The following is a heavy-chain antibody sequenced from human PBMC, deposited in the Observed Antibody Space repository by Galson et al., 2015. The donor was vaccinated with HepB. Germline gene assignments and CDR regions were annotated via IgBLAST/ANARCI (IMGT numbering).Heavy chain of an antibody. CDR2: ISYDGSNK. Sequence: SLRLSCAVSGFTFSSYAMHWVRQAPGKGLEWVAVISYDGSNKYYADSVKGRFTISRDNSKNTLYLQMNSLKAEDTAVYYCAREVGSGSYYPGRGMDVWGQGTTVTVSS. CDR1: GFTFSSYA. CDR3: AREVGSGSYYPGRGMDV. D-gene: IGHD3-10*01. V-gene: IGHV3-30*04. J-gene: IGHJ6*02.